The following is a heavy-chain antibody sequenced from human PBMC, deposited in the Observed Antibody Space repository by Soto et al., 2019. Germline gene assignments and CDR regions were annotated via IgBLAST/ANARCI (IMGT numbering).Heavy chain of an antibody. V-gene: IGHV1-2*04. CDR1: GYTFTGYY. J-gene: IGHJ3*02. CDR3: ARESGDYYDSSGYYAFDI. CDR2: INPNSGGT. D-gene: IGHD3-22*01. Sequence: ASVKVSCKASGYTFTGYYMHCVRQAPGQGLEWMGWINPNSGGTNYAQKFQGWVTMTRDTSISTAYMELSRLRSDDTAVYYCARESGDYYDSSGYYAFDIWGQGTMVTVSS.